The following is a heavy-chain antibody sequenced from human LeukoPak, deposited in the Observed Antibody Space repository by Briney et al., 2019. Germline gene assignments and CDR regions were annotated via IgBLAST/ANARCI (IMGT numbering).Heavy chain of an antibody. CDR3: GKHKGYCSSTSCHTGFDY. CDR2: ISGSGGST. CDR1: GFTFISYV. Sequence: PGGSLRLSCSASGFTFISYVMRCCRQAPGKGLELVSAISGSGGSTYYAGSVKGRFTISRYNSKNRLYLKMQSLRAEHTAVYYCGKHKGYCSSTSCHTGFDYWGQGTLVTVSS. V-gene: IGHV3-23*01. J-gene: IGHJ4*02. D-gene: IGHD2-2*02.